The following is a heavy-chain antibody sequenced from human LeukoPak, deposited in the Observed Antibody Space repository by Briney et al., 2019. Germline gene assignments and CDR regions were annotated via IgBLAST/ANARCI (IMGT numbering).Heavy chain of an antibody. CDR2: IIPILGTA. V-gene: IGHV1-69*10. CDR1: GGTFSSYA. CDR3: ATLGEYSKGAFDI. Sequence: SVKVSCKASGGTFSSYAISWVRQAPGQGLEWMGGIIPILGTANYAQKFQGRVTITADKSTSTAYMELSSLRSEDTAVYYCATLGEYSKGAFDIWGQGTMVTVSS. D-gene: IGHD5-18*01. J-gene: IGHJ3*02.